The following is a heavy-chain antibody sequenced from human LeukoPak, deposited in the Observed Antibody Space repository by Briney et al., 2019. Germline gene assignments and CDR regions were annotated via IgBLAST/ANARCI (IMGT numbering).Heavy chain of an antibody. D-gene: IGHD2-8*01. CDR2: IYSGGST. Sequence: GGSLRLSCADSGFTVSSNYMSWVRQAPGKGLEWVSVIYSGGSTYYADSVKGRFTISRDNSKNTLYLQMNSLRAEDTAVYYCARVQGHPPNGLDIWGQGTMVTVSS. J-gene: IGHJ3*02. CDR1: GFTVSSNY. V-gene: IGHV3-53*01. CDR3: ARVQGHPPNGLDI.